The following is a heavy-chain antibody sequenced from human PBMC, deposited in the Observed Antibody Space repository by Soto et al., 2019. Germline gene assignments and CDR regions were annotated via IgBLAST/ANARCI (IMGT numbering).Heavy chain of an antibody. CDR2: ISNDEKIK. D-gene: IGHD6-19*01. Sequence: GVFLRLSYGAAGGKFRNFGMHWVRKDQGKGLEWVAVISNDEKIKQYAASVRGRFTISRDNSNNTMYLQMHRLRAEDTAIYYCAKVLAVEQVEEYSHYGPDIWVHGTTV. J-gene: IGHJ6*02. CDR1: GGKFRNFG. CDR3: AKVLAVEQVEEYSHYGPDI. V-gene: IGHV3-33*06.